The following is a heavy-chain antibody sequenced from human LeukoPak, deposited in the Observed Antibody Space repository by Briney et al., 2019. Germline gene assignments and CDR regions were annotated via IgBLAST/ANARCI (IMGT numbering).Heavy chain of an antibody. CDR2: ICYSGSP. Sequence: PSETLSLTCTVSGGSISSSNYYWAWIRQPPGQGRVWIGSICYSGSPYYSPSLKSRDTISVDTSNNQFSLKLTSSPAADPAEYYCASNRQLLYFAYWGQGTLVTVSS. CDR3: ASNRQLLYFAY. CDR1: GGSISSSNYY. V-gene: IGHV4-39*01. J-gene: IGHJ4*02. D-gene: IGHD1-1*01.